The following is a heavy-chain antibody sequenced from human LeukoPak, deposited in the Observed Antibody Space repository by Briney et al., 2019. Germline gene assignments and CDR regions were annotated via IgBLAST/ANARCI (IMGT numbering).Heavy chain of an antibody. CDR3: ARGLVILGDNPQDY. D-gene: IGHD1-14*01. J-gene: IGHJ4*02. Sequence: PSETLSLTCAVYGASFSGYYWSWIRQPPGKGLEWIGEINHSGRTNYNPSLKSRGTISVDTSRNQFSLKLNSVTAADTAVYYCARGLVILGDNPQDYWGQGTLVTVST. CDR1: GASFSGYY. V-gene: IGHV4-34*01. CDR2: INHSGRT.